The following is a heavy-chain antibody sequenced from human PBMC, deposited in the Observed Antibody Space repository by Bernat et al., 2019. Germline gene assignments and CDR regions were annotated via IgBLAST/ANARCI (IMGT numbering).Heavy chain of an antibody. V-gene: IGHV3-23*04. CDR1: GFTFSSYA. D-gene: IGHD2-2*01. J-gene: IGHJ4*02. Sequence: EVQLVESGGGLVQPGGSLRLSCAASGFTFSSYAMSWVRQAPGKGLEWFSAISGSGGSTYYAASVKCRFTISRGNSKNTLYLQMNSLSAEDTAVYYCAKDRCSSTSCYGTMGYFDYWGQGTLVTVSS. CDR3: AKDRCSSTSCYGTMGYFDY. CDR2: ISGSGGST.